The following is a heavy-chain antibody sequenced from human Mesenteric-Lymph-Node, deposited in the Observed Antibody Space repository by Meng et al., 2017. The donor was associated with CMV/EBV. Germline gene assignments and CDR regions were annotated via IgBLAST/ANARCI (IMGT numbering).Heavy chain of an antibody. Sequence: GGSLRLSCAASGFTFRSYSMNWVRQAPGKGLEWVSSISSSSSYIYYADSVKGRFTISRDNAKNSLYLQMNSLRAEDTAVYYCARKAVAGYYFDYWGQGTLVTVSS. D-gene: IGHD6-19*01. V-gene: IGHV3-21*01. CDR1: GFTFRSYS. CDR2: ISSSSSYI. CDR3: ARKAVAGYYFDY. J-gene: IGHJ4*02.